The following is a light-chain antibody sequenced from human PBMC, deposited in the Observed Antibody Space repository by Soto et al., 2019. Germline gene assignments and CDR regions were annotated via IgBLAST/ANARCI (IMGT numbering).Light chain of an antibody. Sequence: EIVMTQSPATLSVSPGDRATLSCRSSQSVSSNLAWYQQKPGQAPRLLIYGASTRDTGIPARFSGSGSGTEFTLTISSLHSEDVAVYYCQQYNNWALFNFVPGTKVDIK. CDR1: QSVSSN. CDR3: QQYNNWALFN. J-gene: IGKJ3*01. V-gene: IGKV3-15*01. CDR2: GAS.